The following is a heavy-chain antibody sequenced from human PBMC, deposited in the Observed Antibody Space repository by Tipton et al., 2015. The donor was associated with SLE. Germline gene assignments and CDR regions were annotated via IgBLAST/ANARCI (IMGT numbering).Heavy chain of an antibody. D-gene: IGHD6-13*01. V-gene: IGHV3-11*01. CDR1: GFTFSDYY. J-gene: IGHJ4*02. CDR3: AKRKWDSSSSCHPFDY. CDR2: ISSSGSTI. Sequence: GSLRLSCAASGFTFSDYYMSWIRQAPGKGLEWVSYISSSGSTIYYADSVKGRFTISRDNAKNTLYLQMNSLRAEDTAVYYCAKRKWDSSSSCHPFDYWGQGTLVTVSS.